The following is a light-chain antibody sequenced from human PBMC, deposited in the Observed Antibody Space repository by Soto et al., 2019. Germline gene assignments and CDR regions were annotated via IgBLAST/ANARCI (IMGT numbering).Light chain of an antibody. V-gene: IGLV2-18*02. CDR1: SSDVGSYNR. Sequence: QSVLTQTPSVSGSPRQSLAISCTGTSSDVGSYNRVSWYQQAPGTAPKVMIYEVSNRPSGVPDRFSGSKSGNTASLTISGLQPEDEADYYCYSFTSSNTYVFGTGTKVTVL. J-gene: IGLJ1*01. CDR3: YSFTSSNTYV. CDR2: EVS.